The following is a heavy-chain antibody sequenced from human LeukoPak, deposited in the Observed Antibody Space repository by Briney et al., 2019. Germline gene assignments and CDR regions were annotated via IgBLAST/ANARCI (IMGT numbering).Heavy chain of an antibody. Sequence: PSETLSLTCAVSGGPFSGYFWSWIRQSSGKGLEWIGEIHNSGTTNYNPSLNSRVTISEDTSKDQFYLNLSSVTAADTTVYYCARRYYYNLGSFPFDFWGQGTLVTVSS. V-gene: IGHV4-34*01. J-gene: IGHJ4*02. CDR3: ARRYYYNLGSFPFDF. CDR1: GGPFSGYF. D-gene: IGHD3-10*01. CDR2: IHNSGTT.